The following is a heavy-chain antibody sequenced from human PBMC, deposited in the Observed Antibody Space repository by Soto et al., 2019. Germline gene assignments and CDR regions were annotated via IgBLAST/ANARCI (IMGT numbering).Heavy chain of an antibody. D-gene: IGHD5-12*01. V-gene: IGHV3-23*01. CDR1: GFSFDTYA. CDR2: IRGSGGNT. CDR3: AKLVMTTINLDY. Sequence: EAQLLESGGGLVQPGGSLRVSCGASGFSFDTYAMSWVRQAPGKGLEWVSTIRGSGGNTYYADSVKGRFTISRDNSKNILYLQMPSLRSEDTALYYCAKLVMTTINLDYWGQGTQVTVSS. J-gene: IGHJ4*02.